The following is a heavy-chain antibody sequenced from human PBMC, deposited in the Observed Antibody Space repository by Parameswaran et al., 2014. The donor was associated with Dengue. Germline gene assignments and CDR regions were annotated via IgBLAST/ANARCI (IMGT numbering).Heavy chain of an antibody. Sequence: VRQAPGKGLEWVSSISIRSSFIFYADSAKGRFTISRDNAKNSLYLQMNSLRADDTAVYYCARGGPVAGPQSSDYWGQGTLVTVSS. J-gene: IGHJ4*02. CDR2: ISIRSSFI. CDR3: ARGGPVAGPQSSDY. V-gene: IGHV3-21*01. D-gene: IGHD6-19*01.